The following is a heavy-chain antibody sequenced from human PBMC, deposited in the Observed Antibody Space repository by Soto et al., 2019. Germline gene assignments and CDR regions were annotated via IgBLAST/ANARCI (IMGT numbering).Heavy chain of an antibody. D-gene: IGHD3-3*01. J-gene: IGHJ4*02. CDR3: ARDRSTIYGVVTPIDY. CDR2: ISSGGDTI. V-gene: IGHV3-48*02. Sequence: PVGSLRLSCAVSGFTFSPYSMNWVGQAPGKGLEWISYISSGGDTIYYADSVRGRFTVSRDNTKNSLYLQMDSLRDGDTAVYYCARDRSTIYGVVTPIDYWGQGTLVTVSS. CDR1: GFTFSPYS.